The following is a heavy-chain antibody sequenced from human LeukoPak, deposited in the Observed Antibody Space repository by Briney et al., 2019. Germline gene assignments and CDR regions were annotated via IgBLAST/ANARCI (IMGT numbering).Heavy chain of an antibody. CDR1: GFTFSTYA. Sequence: GGSLRLSCAASGFTFSTYAVTWVRQAPGKGLEWVSAIGGSGSAASYADSVKGRFTISRDNSKNTVFVQMNSLRAEDTAVYYCAIDGGYWGQGTLVIVSS. CDR2: IGGSGSAA. J-gene: IGHJ4*02. V-gene: IGHV3-23*01. CDR3: AIDGGY. D-gene: IGHD3-3*01.